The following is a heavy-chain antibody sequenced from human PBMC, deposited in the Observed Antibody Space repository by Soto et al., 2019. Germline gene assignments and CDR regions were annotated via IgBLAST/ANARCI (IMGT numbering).Heavy chain of an antibody. CDR2: IITTGGNM. CDR1: GFSFSTYS. J-gene: IGHJ3*02. D-gene: IGHD2-8*02. CDR3: ATDTGYAFAI. Sequence: GGSLRLSCAASGFSFSTYSMNWVRQAPGKGLEWLSYIITTGGNMFYADSVRGRFTISRDNGKNSVYLQMNSLRDEDTAVYYCATDTGYAFAIWGQGTRVTVSS. V-gene: IGHV3-48*02.